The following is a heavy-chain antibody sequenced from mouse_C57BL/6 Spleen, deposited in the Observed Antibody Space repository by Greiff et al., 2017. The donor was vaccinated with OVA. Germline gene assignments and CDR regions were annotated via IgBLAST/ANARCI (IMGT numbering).Heavy chain of an antibody. CDR1: GYAFSSYW. CDR2: IYPGDGDT. Sequence: QVQLQQSGAELVKPGASVKISCKASGYAFSSYWMNWVKQRPGKGLEWIGQIYPGDGDTNYNGKFKGKATLTADKSSSTAYMQLSSLTSEDSAVYFCARREYYSNHFDYWGQGTTLTVSS. V-gene: IGHV1-80*01. J-gene: IGHJ2*01. D-gene: IGHD2-5*01. CDR3: ARREYYSNHFDY.